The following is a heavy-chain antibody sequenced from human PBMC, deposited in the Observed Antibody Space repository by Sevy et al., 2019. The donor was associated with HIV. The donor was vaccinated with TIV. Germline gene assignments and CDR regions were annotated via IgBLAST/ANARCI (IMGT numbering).Heavy chain of an antibody. CDR2: ISGSGGST. V-gene: IGHV3-23*01. CDR3: AKDLGYCSGGSCSTTFDY. D-gene: IGHD2-15*01. J-gene: IGHJ4*02. Sequence: GGSLRLSCAASGFTSSSYAMSWVRQAPGKGLEWVSAISGSGGSTYYADSVKGRFTISRDNSKNTLYLQMNSLRAEDTAVYYCAKDLGYCSGGSCSTTFDYWGQGTLVTVSS. CDR1: GFTSSSYA.